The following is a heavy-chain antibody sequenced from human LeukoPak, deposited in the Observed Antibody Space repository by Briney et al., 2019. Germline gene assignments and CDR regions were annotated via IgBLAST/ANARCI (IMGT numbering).Heavy chain of an antibody. V-gene: IGHV3-23*01. Sequence: GGSLRLSCSASGFTFSSYDMSWVRQAPGKGLEWVSAISGSGGSTYYADSVKGRFTISRDNSKNTLYLQMNSLRAEDTAVYYCAKAANDYGDYAYDYWGQGTLVTVSS. J-gene: IGHJ4*02. CDR1: GFTFSSYD. CDR3: AKAANDYGDYAYDY. CDR2: ISGSGGST. D-gene: IGHD4-17*01.